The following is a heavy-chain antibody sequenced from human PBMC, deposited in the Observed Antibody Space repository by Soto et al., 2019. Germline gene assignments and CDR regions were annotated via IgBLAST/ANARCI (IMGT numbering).Heavy chain of an antibody. D-gene: IGHD1-26*01. CDR2: IYWDDSK. Sequence: QITLKESGPPLVKPTQTLTLTCTFSGFSLTTDRVGVGWIRQPPGEALEWLAVIYWDDSKTYRPSLESRLTITKDNSKIQVALTMTNMDSLDTATYYCAHAYGGRSLYWGQGTLVTVSS. J-gene: IGHJ4*02. CDR3: AHAYGGRSLY. V-gene: IGHV2-5*02. CDR1: GFSLTTDRVG.